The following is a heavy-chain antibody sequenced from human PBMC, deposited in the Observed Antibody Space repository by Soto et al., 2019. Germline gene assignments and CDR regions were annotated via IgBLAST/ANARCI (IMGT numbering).Heavy chain of an antibody. CDR1: GFTFSNYA. Sequence: PGGSLRLSCAASGFTFSNYAMHWVRQAPGKGLEWVAMIAYDGSNKYYADSVKGRFTISRDNSKNTLYLQMSSLRVEDTAVYYCERGSSVYVILPSFDYWGQGTLVTVSS. CDR2: IAYDGSNK. J-gene: IGHJ4*02. V-gene: IGHV3-30*04. D-gene: IGHD2-8*01. CDR3: ERGSSVYVILPSFDY.